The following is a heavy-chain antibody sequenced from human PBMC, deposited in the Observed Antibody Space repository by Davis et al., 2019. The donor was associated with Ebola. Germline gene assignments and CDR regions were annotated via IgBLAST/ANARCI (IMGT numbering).Heavy chain of an antibody. Sequence: GESLKISCAASGFTFSDYYMSWIRQAPGKGLEWVAVIWYDGSNKYYADSVKGRFTISRDNSKNTLYLQMNSLRAEDTAVYYCARSCSSTSCPIIYYYYYYGMDVWGQGTTVTVSS. V-gene: IGHV3-33*08. CDR1: GFTFSDYY. J-gene: IGHJ6*02. CDR3: ARSCSSTSCPIIYYYYYYGMDV. D-gene: IGHD2-2*01. CDR2: IWYDGSNK.